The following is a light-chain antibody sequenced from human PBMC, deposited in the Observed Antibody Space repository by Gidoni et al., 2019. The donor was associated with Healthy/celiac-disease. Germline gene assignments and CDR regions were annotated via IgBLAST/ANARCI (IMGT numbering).Light chain of an antibody. J-gene: IGKJ3*01. Sequence: EIVLTQSPATLSLSPGERATLSCRASQSVSSYLAWYQQRPGQAPRLLIYDASNRATGIPARFSGSGSGTDFTLTISSLEPEDFAVYYCQQRSNWPPEFGPGTKWISN. CDR1: QSVSSY. V-gene: IGKV3-11*01. CDR2: DAS. CDR3: QQRSNWPPE.